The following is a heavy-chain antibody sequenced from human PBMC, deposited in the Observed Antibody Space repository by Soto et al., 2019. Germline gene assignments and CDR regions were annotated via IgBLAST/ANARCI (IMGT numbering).Heavy chain of an antibody. J-gene: IGHJ6*02. Sequence: ESLKISCKGSGYSFTNYWIGWVRQMPGKGLEWMAIFYPGDSGTRYSPSFQGQVTISADKSISTAYLQWSSLKASDTAMYYCARVRGVVARDYYYGMDVWGQGTTVTVSS. D-gene: IGHD2-2*01. V-gene: IGHV5-51*01. CDR1: GYSFTNYW. CDR2: FYPGDSGT. CDR3: ARVRGVVARDYYYGMDV.